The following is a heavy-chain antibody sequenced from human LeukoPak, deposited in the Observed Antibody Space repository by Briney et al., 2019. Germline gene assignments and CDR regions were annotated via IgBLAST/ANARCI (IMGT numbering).Heavy chain of an antibody. J-gene: IGHJ5*02. Sequence: ASVKVSCKASGYTFTSYYMHWVRQAPGQGLEWMGWINPNSGGTNYAQKFQGRVTMTRDTSISTAYMELSRLRSDDTAVYYCAKAAAKGWTVNWFDPWGQGTLVTVSS. V-gene: IGHV1-2*02. CDR2: INPNSGGT. D-gene: IGHD6-19*01. CDR1: GYTFTSYY. CDR3: AKAAAKGWTVNWFDP.